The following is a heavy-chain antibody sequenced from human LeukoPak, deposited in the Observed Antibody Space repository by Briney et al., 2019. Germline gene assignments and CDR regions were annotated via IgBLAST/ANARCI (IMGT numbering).Heavy chain of an antibody. CDR1: GGSISSGGYS. J-gene: IGHJ5*02. D-gene: IGHD3-16*01. V-gene: IGHV4-30-2*01. CDR2: IYHSGST. CDR3: ARALSWFDP. Sequence: SETLSLTCAVSGGSISSGGYSWSWIRQPPGKGLEWIGYIYHSGSTYYNPSLKSRVTISVDRSKNQFSLKLSSVTAADTAVYYCARALSWFDPWGQGTLVTVSS.